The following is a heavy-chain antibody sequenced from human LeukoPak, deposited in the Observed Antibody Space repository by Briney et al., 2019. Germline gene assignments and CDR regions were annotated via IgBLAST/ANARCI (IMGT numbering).Heavy chain of an antibody. CDR2: ISYDGSNK. CDR1: GLNFSTYG. D-gene: IGHD2-15*01. CDR3: AKEKSRYCSGGSCYGMDV. J-gene: IGHJ6*02. Sequence: GRSLRLSCAASGLNFSTYGIHGVRQAPGKGLEWVAVISYDGSNKYYADSVKGRFTISRDNSKNTLYLQMNSLRAEDTAVYYCAKEKSRYCSGGSCYGMDVWGQGTTVTVSS. V-gene: IGHV3-30*18.